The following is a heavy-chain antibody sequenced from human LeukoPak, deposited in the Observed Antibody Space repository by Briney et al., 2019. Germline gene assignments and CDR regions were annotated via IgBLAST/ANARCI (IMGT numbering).Heavy chain of an antibody. CDR2: IYHSGST. Sequence: SQTLSLTCAVSGGSISSGGYSWSWIRQPPGKGLEWIGYIYHSGSTYYNPSLKSRVTISVDRSKNQFSLKLSSVTAADTAVYYCARVSPMVGSFDPWGQGTLVTVSS. CDR1: GGSISSGGYS. V-gene: IGHV4-30-2*01. CDR3: ARVSPMVGSFDP. J-gene: IGHJ5*02. D-gene: IGHD3-10*01.